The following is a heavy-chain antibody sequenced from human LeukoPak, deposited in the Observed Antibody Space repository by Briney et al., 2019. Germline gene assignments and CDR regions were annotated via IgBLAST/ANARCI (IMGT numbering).Heavy chain of an antibody. CDR2: ITSSGSYI. V-gene: IGHV3-21*01. CDR1: GFTFSNYS. J-gene: IGHJ4*02. CDR3: ARAEALKFRDFDY. Sequence: GGSLRLTCAASGFTFSNYSMNWVRQAPGKGLEWVSSITSSGSYIYYADSVKGRFTISRDNARNSLYLQMNSLRAEDTAIYYCARAEALKFRDFDYWGQGTLVTVSS.